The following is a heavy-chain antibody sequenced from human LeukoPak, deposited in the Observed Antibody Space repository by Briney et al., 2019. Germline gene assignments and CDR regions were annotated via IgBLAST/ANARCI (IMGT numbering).Heavy chain of an antibody. CDR3: ASGPGGGDPSGY. CDR2: IYYSGST. Sequence: SETLSLTCTVSGGSISSYYWRWIRQPPGKGLEWIGYIYYSGSTNYNPSLKSRVTISVDTSKNQFSLKLSSVTAADTAVYYCASGPGGGDPSGYWGQGTLVTVSS. V-gene: IGHV4-59*01. CDR1: GGSISSYY. J-gene: IGHJ4*02. D-gene: IGHD2-21*01.